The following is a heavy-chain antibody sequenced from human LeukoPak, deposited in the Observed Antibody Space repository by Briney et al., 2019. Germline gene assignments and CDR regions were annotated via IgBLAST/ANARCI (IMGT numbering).Heavy chain of an antibody. CDR2: VWHDGSHK. Sequence: GGSLRLSCAASGFSFDTYAMHWVRQAPGQGLEWVALVWHDGSHKFYSNSVRGQFTISRDNSKNTVYLQMNNLRPDDTAVYYCAREIFGSGSYPDLWGQGTLVTVSS. D-gene: IGHD3-10*01. J-gene: IGHJ5*02. V-gene: IGHV3-33*01. CDR1: GFSFDTYA. CDR3: AREIFGSGSYPDL.